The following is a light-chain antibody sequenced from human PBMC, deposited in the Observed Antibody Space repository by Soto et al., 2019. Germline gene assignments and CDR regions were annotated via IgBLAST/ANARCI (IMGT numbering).Light chain of an antibody. Sequence: EIVMTQSQATLSLSPGARATLSCRASQSVSSDLAWYHQKPGQPPGPLIYGASTRATGIRARFSGSWSGTEFTLTINSLQSEDFALYYCQKYNNWPRTFGQGTKVDIK. CDR1: QSVSSD. V-gene: IGKV3-15*01. CDR3: QKYNNWPRT. J-gene: IGKJ1*01. CDR2: GAS.